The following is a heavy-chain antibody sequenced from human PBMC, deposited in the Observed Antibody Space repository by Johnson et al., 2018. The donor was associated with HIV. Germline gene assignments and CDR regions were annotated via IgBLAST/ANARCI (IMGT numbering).Heavy chain of an antibody. V-gene: IGHV3-30-3*01. CDR2: ISYDGNNK. Sequence: VHLVESGGGVVQPGRSLRLSCAASGFTFSNYAMHWVRQAPGKGLEWVAVISYDGNNKYYADSVKGRFTISRDNSKNTLYLQLNSLRAEDTAVYYCARYCSGGSCYSVWQKNYAFDIWGQGTMVTVSS. CDR1: GFTFSNYA. CDR3: ARYCSGGSCYSVWQKNYAFDI. J-gene: IGHJ3*02. D-gene: IGHD2-15*01.